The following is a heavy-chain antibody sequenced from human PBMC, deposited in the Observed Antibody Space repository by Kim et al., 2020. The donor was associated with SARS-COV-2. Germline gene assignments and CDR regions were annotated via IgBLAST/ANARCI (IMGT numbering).Heavy chain of an antibody. D-gene: IGHD3-22*01. Sequence: GGSLRLSCAASGFTFSSYEMNWVRQAPGKGLEWVSYISSSGSTIYYADSVKGRFTISRDNAKNSLYLQMNSLRAEDTAVYYCASMGNYYDSSGYLGHSDYWGQGTLVTVSS. V-gene: IGHV3-48*03. CDR1: GFTFSSYE. CDR3: ASMGNYYDSSGYLGHSDY. CDR2: ISSSGSTI. J-gene: IGHJ4*02.